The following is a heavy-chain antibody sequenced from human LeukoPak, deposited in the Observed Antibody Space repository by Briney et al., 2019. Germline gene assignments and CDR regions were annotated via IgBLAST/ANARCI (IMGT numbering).Heavy chain of an antibody. V-gene: IGHV4-39*07. CDR2: IYYSGST. CDR1: GDSISSSSYY. Sequence: SETLSLTCTVSGDSISSSSYYWEWIRQPPGKGLEWIGSIYYSGSTYYNPSLKSRVTISVDTSKNQFSLKLSSVTAADTAVYYCARPIAVAGHFDYRGQGTLVTVSS. CDR3: ARPIAVAGHFDY. J-gene: IGHJ4*02. D-gene: IGHD6-19*01.